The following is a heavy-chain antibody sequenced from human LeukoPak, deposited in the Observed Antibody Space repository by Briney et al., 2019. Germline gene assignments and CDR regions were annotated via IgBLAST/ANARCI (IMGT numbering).Heavy chain of an antibody. CDR1: GFTFDDYA. CDR2: ISGDGVRT. J-gene: IGHJ3*01. V-gene: IGHV3-43*02. CDR3: AKDLASLYDAFNV. Sequence: GGSLRLSCAASGFTFDDYAMNWVRQTPGMGLEWVSLISGDGVRTFYADSVKGRFTISRDNSKDSLYLQMNSMTTEDTALYYCAKDLASLYDAFNVWGQGTMVTVSS.